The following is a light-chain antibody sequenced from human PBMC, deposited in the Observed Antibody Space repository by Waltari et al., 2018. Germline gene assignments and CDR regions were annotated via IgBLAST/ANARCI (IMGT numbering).Light chain of an antibody. Sequence: DIQMTQSPSSLSAFVGDTVTITCRASQSISNWLAWYQQKQGKPPILLIYKASILKSGVPSRFSGSGSGTQFTLTISSLQPGDVATYYCQQYNTYSSFGQGTNLEIK. J-gene: IGKJ2*01. V-gene: IGKV1-5*03. CDR2: KAS. CDR1: QSISNW. CDR3: QQYNTYSS.